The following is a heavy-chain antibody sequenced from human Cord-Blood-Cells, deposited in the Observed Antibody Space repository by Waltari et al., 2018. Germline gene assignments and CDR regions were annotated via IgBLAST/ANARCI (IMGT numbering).Heavy chain of an antibody. V-gene: IGHV3-74*01. D-gene: IGHD1-26*01. J-gene: IGHJ3*02. CDR1: GFTFSSYW. CDR2: INSDGSST. Sequence: EVQLVESGGGLVQPGGSLRLSCAASGFTFSSYWMHCVRHAPGKGLVWVSRINSDGSSTSYADSVKGRFTISRDNAKNTLYLQMNSLRAEDTAVYYCARTYSGSSKYAFDIWGQGTMVTVSS. CDR3: ARTYSGSSKYAFDI.